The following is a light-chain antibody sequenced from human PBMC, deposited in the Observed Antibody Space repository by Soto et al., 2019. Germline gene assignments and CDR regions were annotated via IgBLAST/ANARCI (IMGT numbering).Light chain of an antibody. V-gene: IGKV1-5*01. CDR3: QQYNSYSGT. J-gene: IGKJ1*01. CDR2: AAS. CDR1: QSISSY. Sequence: IQILHFRPYMSASVGHCRLVACRASQSISSYVSWYQQKPGKAPKLLIYAASRLQSGVPSRFSGSGSGTEFTLTISSLQPDDFATYYCQQYNSYSGTFGQGSKVDI.